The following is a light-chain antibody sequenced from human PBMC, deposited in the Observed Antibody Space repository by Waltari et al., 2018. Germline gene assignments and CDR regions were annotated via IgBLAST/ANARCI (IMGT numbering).Light chain of an antibody. CDR3: QQYGRSPRT. J-gene: IGKJ1*01. CDR2: AAS. Sequence: EVVLTQSPGTLSLSPGERATLPCRASQSVSSSYFAWYQQKPGQAPRLLLYAASSRATGIPDRFSGSGAGTDFTLTISRLEPEDYAVYYCQQYGRSPRTFGQGTKVEIK. CDR1: QSVSSSY. V-gene: IGKV3-20*01.